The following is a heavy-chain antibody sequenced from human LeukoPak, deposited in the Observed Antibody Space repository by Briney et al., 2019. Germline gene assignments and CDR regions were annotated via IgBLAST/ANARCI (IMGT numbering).Heavy chain of an antibody. CDR3: AKDIGSSGWAFDAFDI. Sequence: GGSLRLFCAASGFTFSIYGMHWVRHAPGKGLEWVVFIGYDGSNKYYADSVKGRFTISRDNSKNTLYLQMNSLRAEDTAVYYCAKDIGSSGWAFDAFDIWGQGTMVTVSS. CDR1: GFTFSIYG. D-gene: IGHD6-19*01. J-gene: IGHJ3*02. CDR2: IGYDGSNK. V-gene: IGHV3-30*02.